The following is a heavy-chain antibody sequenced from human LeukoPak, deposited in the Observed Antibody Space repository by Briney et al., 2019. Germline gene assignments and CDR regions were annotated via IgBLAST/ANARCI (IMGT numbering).Heavy chain of an antibody. V-gene: IGHV3-23*01. Sequence: GGSLRLSCAASGFTFSSYAMSWVRQAPGKGLEWASAISGSGGSTYYADSVKGRFTISRDNSKNTLYLQMNSLRAEDTAVYYCAKGPPDSSNWYKRTEGWGQGTLVTVSS. CDR1: GFTFSSYA. D-gene: IGHD6-13*01. CDR2: ISGSGGST. CDR3: AKGPPDSSNWYKRTEG. J-gene: IGHJ4*02.